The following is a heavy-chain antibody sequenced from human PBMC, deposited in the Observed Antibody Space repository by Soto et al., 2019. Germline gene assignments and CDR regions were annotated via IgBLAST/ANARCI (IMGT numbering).Heavy chain of an antibody. CDR1: GFPFGENA. V-gene: IGHV3-23*01. CDR3: AKEDTSSGSLDY. Sequence: GGSLRLSCAASGFPFGENAMSWVRQAPGKGLEWVSGISDSGATTYYADSVRGRFTISRDNSKNTLYLQMKSLRAEDSAAYYCAKEDTSSGSLDYWGQGALVTVSS. D-gene: IGHD6-19*01. J-gene: IGHJ4*02. CDR2: ISDSGATT.